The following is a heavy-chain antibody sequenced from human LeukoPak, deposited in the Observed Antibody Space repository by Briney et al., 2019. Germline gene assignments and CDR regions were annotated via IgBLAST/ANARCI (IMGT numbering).Heavy chain of an antibody. D-gene: IGHD6-13*01. Sequence: EGSLRLSCAASGFTFSDYYMSWIRQAPGKGLEWVSYISSSGSTIYYADSVKGRFAISRDNAKNSLYLQMNSLRAEDTAVYYCARDLTPGIAAAHYYYYGMDVWGQGTTVTVSS. CDR1: GFTFSDYY. CDR3: ARDLTPGIAAAHYYYYGMDV. V-gene: IGHV3-11*01. J-gene: IGHJ6*02. CDR2: ISSSGSTI.